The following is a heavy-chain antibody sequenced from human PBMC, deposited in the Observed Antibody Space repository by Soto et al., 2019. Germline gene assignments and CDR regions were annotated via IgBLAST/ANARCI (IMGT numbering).Heavy chain of an antibody. V-gene: IGHV3-23*01. CDR1: GFTFSFCA. Sequence: EVQLLESGGGLVQPGGSLRLSCAASGFTFSFCAMSWVRQAPGKGLEWVSSIRGSGGDTYYADSVRGRFTICRDNSKNTLYLQMNSLRVEDTALYYCVKGHSDSYYYFDYWGQGTLVTVSS. D-gene: IGHD3-22*01. CDR2: IRGSGGDT. CDR3: VKGHSDSYYYFDY. J-gene: IGHJ4*02.